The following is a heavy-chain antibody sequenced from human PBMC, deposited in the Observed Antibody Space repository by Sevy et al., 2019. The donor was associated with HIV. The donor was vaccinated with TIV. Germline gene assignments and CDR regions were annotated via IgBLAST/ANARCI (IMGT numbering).Heavy chain of an antibody. CDR2: ISPSSGNT. CDR1: GYTFTSYG. V-gene: IGHV1-18*01. J-gene: IGHJ5*02. Sequence: ASVKVSCKASGYTFTSYGISWVRQAPGQGLEWMGWISPSSGNTDYSQKFQGRVTVTSDPSTSTAYMELKNLRSDDTAFYYCARDYCDIGNCLNWFFPWGQGTLVTVSS. D-gene: IGHD2-21*01. CDR3: ARDYCDIGNCLNWFFP.